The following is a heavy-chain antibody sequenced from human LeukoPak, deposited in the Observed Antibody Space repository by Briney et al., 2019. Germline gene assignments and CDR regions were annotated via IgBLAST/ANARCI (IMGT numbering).Heavy chain of an antibody. D-gene: IGHD2-2*01. CDR3: ARSVVVVPAAISSY. J-gene: IGHJ4*02. CDR2: INPNSGGT. Sequence: ASVKVSCKASGYTFTGYYMHWVRQAPGQGLEWMGWINPNSGGTNYAQKFQGRVTMTRDTSISTAYMELSGLRSDDTAVYYCARSVVVVPAAISSYWGQGTLVTVSS. CDR1: GYTFTGYY. V-gene: IGHV1-2*02.